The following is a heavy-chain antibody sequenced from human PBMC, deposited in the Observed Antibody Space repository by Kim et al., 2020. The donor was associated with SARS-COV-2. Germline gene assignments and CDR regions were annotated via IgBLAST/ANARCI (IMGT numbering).Heavy chain of an antibody. CDR2: ISYDGSNK. J-gene: IGHJ6*02. D-gene: IGHD4-17*01. CDR1: GFTFSSYA. CDR3: AVAYGPNIKTGYYGMDV. V-gene: IGHV3-30*04. Sequence: GGSLRLSCAASGFTFSSYAMHWVRQAPGKGLEWVAVISYDGSNKYYADSVKGRFTISRDNSKNTLYLQMNSLRAEDTAVYYCAVAYGPNIKTGYYGMDVWGQGTTVTVSS.